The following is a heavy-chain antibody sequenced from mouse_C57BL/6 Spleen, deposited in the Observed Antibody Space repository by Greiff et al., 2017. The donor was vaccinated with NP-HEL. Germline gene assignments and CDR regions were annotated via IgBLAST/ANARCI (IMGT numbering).Heavy chain of an antibody. V-gene: IGHV1-59*01. CDR3: AREVTTKFAY. J-gene: IGHJ3*01. CDR1: GYTFTSYW. CDR2: IDPSDSYT. D-gene: IGHD2-2*01. Sequence: VQLQQPGAELVRPGTSVKLSCKASGYTFTSYWMHWVKQRPGQGLEWIGVIDPSDSYTNYNQKFKGKATLTVDTSSSTAYMQLSSLTSEDSAVYYCAREVTTKFAYWGQGTLVTVSA.